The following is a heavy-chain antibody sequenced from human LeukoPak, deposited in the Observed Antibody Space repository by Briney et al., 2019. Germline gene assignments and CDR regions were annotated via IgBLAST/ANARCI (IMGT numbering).Heavy chain of an antibody. J-gene: IGHJ4*02. V-gene: IGHV1-3*01. Sequence: ASVKVSCKASGYTFTSYAMHWVRQAPGQRLEWMGWINAGNGNTKYSQKFQGRVTITRDTSASTAYMELSSLRSEDMAVYYCARVDTAMVVFDYWGQGTLVTVSS. CDR2: INAGNGNT. CDR1: GYTFTSYA. CDR3: ARVDTAMVVFDY. D-gene: IGHD5-18*01.